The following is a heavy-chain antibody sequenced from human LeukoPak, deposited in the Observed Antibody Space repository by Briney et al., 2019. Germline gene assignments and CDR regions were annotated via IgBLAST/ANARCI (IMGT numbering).Heavy chain of an antibody. J-gene: IGHJ4*02. CDR2: VDPEDGET. CDR1: GYTFTDYY. Sequence: ASVKISCKASGYTFTDYYMHWVQQAPGKGLEWMGRVDPEDGETIYAEKFQGRVTITADTSTDTAYMELSSLRSEDTAVYYCARGVVVVTDYWGQGTLVTVSS. V-gene: IGHV1-69-2*01. CDR3: ARGVVVVTDY. D-gene: IGHD3-22*01.